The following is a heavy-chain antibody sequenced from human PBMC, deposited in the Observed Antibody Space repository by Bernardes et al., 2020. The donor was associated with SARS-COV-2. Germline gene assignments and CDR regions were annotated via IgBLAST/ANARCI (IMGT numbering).Heavy chain of an antibody. Sequence: GGSLRLSCAASGFMFDSYDMSRVRQAPGRGLEWVSRTSGNARRTYYADSVKGRFIISRDNSKNTLYLEMSSLRPEDTALYYCVKDMRGQWVGHDASDLWGQGTMVTVSS. CDR2: TSGNARRT. J-gene: IGHJ3*01. CDR3: VKDMRGQWVGHDASDL. V-gene: IGHV3-23*01. CDR1: GFMFDSYD. D-gene: IGHD6-19*01.